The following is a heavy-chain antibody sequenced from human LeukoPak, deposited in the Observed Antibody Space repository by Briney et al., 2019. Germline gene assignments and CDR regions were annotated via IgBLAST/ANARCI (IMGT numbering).Heavy chain of an antibody. CDR2: LSISGYNT. Sequence: PGGSLRLSCAASGFTLSNYAMSWVRQAPGKGLEWVSALSISGYNTYYTDSVKGRFTISRDNSRNTLHLQMNSLRAEDTALYYCAKSLGEPPVGANRVFDYWGQGTLVTVSS. CDR3: AKSLGEPPVGANRVFDY. CDR1: GFTLSNYA. V-gene: IGHV3-23*01. J-gene: IGHJ4*02. D-gene: IGHD1-14*01.